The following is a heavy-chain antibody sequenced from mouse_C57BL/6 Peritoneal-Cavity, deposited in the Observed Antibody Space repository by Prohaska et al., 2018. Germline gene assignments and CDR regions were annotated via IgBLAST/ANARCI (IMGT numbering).Heavy chain of an antibody. D-gene: IGHD2-2*01. CDR3: ARVHGSAWFAY. Sequence: EVQLVESGGGLVKPGGYLKLSCAASGFTFSDYGMHWVRQAPEKVLEWVAYISSSSSTIYYADTVKGRFTISRDNAKNTLFLQMTSLRSEDTAMYYCARVHGSAWFAYWGQGTLVTVSA. CDR2: ISSSSSTI. J-gene: IGHJ3*01. V-gene: IGHV5-17*01. CDR1: GFTFSDYG.